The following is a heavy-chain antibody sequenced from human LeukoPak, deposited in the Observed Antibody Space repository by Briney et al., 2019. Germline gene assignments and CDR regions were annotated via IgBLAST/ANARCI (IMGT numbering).Heavy chain of an antibody. J-gene: IGHJ4*02. Sequence: GGSLRLSCEVSGFTFSNYWMMWVRQAPGKGLEWVASIDEDGSETNYVDSVTGRFTVSRDNARNSLFLQMNSLRAEDTALYYCAREQDREASATIVGDYWGQGTLVTVSS. CDR3: AREQDREASATIVGDY. CDR2: IDEDGSET. V-gene: IGHV3-7*01. CDR1: GFTFSNYW. D-gene: IGHD2-15*01.